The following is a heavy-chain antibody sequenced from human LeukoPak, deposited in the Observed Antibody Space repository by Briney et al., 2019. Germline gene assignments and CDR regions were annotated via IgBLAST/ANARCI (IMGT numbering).Heavy chain of an antibody. J-gene: IGHJ5*02. CDR3: ARVQMVRGVVSRSWFDP. CDR2: IIPIFGTP. CDR1: GGTFSSFA. V-gene: IGHV1-69*13. Sequence: SVKVSCKASGGTFSSFAISWVQQAPGQGLEWMGGIIPIFGTPKYAQKFQGRVTITADESTSTAYMELRSLRSEVTAVYYCARVQMVRGVVSRSWFDPWGQGTLVTVSS. D-gene: IGHD3-10*01.